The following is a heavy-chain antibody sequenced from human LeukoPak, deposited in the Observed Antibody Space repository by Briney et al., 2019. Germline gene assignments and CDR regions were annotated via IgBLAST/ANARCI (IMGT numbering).Heavy chain of an antibody. J-gene: IGHJ4*02. D-gene: IGHD6-13*01. Sequence: GGSLRLSCAASGFTFSSYSMNWVRQAPGKGLEWVSSISSSSSYIYYADSVKGRFTISRDNAKNSLYLQMNSLRAEDTAVYYCAREIGSSSWYGGPFDYWGQGTLVTVSS. CDR2: ISSSSSYI. CDR1: GFTFSSYS. V-gene: IGHV3-21*01. CDR3: AREIGSSSWYGGPFDY.